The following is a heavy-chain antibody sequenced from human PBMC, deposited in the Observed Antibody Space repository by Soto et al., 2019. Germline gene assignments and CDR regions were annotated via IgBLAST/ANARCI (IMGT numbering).Heavy chain of an antibody. D-gene: IGHD3-10*01. CDR2: ISYDGSNK. V-gene: IGHV3-30*18. CDR1: GFTFSSYG. Sequence: QVQLVESGGGVVQPGRSLRLSCAASGFTFSSYGMHWVRQAPGKGLEWVAVISYDGSNKYYADSVKGRFTISRDNYKNTLYLQRNSLRAEDTAVYYCAKDRERPVRGVIITSPAFDIWGQGTMVTVSS. CDR3: AKDRERPVRGVIITSPAFDI. J-gene: IGHJ3*02.